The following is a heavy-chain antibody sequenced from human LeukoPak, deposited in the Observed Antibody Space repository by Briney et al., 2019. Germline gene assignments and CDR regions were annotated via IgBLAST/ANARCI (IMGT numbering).Heavy chain of an antibody. Sequence: SETLSLTCTVSGDSITSYYWSWIRQPPGKGLEWIGHIYHNRRPNYNPSLRSRVAISVDTSKNQLSLKLSSVTAADTAVYYCVRDTREDCSGDSCFWDVAFDIWGQGTAVIVSS. J-gene: IGHJ3*02. CDR1: GDSITSYY. V-gene: IGHV4-59*01. D-gene: IGHD2-15*01. CDR2: IYHNRRP. CDR3: VRDTREDCSGDSCFWDVAFDI.